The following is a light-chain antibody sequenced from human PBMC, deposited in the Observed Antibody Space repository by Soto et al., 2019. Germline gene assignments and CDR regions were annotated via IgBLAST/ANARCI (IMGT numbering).Light chain of an antibody. CDR1: QSVSSSY. CDR2: GAS. Sequence: EIELTQSPGTLSLSPGERATLSCRASQSVSSSYLAGYQQKPGQAPSLLIYGASSSATGLPDRFSGSGSWTDFSLTISRLEPDDFAVYYCQQYGTSPPHTFGQGTKLEIQ. J-gene: IGKJ2*01. V-gene: IGKV3-20*01. CDR3: QQYGTSPPHT.